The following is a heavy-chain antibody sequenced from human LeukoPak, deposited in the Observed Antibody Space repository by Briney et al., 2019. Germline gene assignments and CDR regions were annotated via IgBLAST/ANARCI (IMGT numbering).Heavy chain of an antibody. CDR3: AHSPTAMAGPIFDY. CDR1: GFSLSTRGVG. V-gene: IGHV2-5*02. J-gene: IGHJ4*02. D-gene: IGHD5-18*01. CDR2: IYWDDDK. Sequence: SXXTLVNPTQTLTLTCTFSGFSLSTRGVGVGWIRQPPGKALEWPSLIYWDDDKRYSPSLKSRLTITKDTSKNQVVLTMTNMDPVDTATYYCAHSPTAMAGPIFDYWGQGTLVTVSS.